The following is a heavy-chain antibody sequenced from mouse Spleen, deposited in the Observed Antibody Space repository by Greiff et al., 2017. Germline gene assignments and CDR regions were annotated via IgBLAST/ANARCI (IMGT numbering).Heavy chain of an antibody. D-gene: IGHD2-1*01. V-gene: IGHV1-50*01. CDR2: IDPSDSYT. Sequence: QVQLQQPGAELVKPGASVKLSCKASGYTFTSYWMQWVKQRPGQGLEWIGEIDPSDSYTNYNQKFKGKATLTVDTSSSTAYMQLSSLTSEDSAVYYCARVGGNHAMDYWGQGTSVTVSS. CDR1: GYTFTSYW. J-gene: IGHJ4*01. CDR3: ARVGGNHAMDY.